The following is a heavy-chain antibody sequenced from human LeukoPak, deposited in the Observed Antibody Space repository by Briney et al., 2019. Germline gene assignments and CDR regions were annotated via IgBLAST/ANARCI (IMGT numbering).Heavy chain of an antibody. J-gene: IGHJ4*02. CDR3: AKNGRLSAYCGGDCYSPFDY. V-gene: IGHV3-23*01. Sequence: GGSLRLSCAASGFTFSSYAMSWGRQAPGEGVEWVSAISGSGGSTYSADSERGRVTISRDNPKNPLYLQINSLRAAATAVYYCAKNGRLSAYCGGDCYSPFDYWGQGTLVTVSS. D-gene: IGHD2-21*01. CDR1: GFTFSSYA. CDR2: ISGSGGST.